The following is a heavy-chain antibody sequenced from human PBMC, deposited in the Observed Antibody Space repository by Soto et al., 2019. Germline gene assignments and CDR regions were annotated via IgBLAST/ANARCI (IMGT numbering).Heavy chain of an antibody. Sequence: QVQLVQSGAEVKKPGASVKVSCKASGYTFTSYDINWVRQATGQGLEWMGWMNPNSGNTGYAQKFQGRVTMTRNTSRSTAYMELSSLRSEDTAVYYCAATSGQNEGYNWFDPWGQGTLVTVSS. CDR3: AATSGQNEGYNWFDP. V-gene: IGHV1-8*01. CDR2: MNPNSGNT. J-gene: IGHJ5*02. D-gene: IGHD2-15*01. CDR1: GYTFTSYD.